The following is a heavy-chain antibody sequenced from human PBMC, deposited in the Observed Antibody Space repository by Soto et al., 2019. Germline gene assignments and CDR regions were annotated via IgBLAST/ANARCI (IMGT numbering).Heavy chain of an antibody. CDR3: ARGDSDLAVSEAAY. CDR2: IYFSGVA. Sequence: PSETLSLTSPVSGASIIDSYWSWIRQPPEKGLEWIGYIYFSGVATYNPSLKSRATMSRDTSKNEFSLKLTSVTAADTAIYYCARGDSDLAVSEAAYWGQGTLVTVSS. V-gene: IGHV4-59*01. J-gene: IGHJ1*01. D-gene: IGHD2-15*01. CDR1: GASIIDSY.